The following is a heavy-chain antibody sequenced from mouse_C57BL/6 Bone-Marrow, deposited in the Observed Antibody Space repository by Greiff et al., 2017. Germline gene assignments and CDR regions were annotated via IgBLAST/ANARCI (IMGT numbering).Heavy chain of an antibody. Sequence: VQLQQSGPELVKPGASVKIPCKASGYTFTDYNMDWVKQSHGKSLEWIGDINPNNGGTIYNQKFKGKATLTVDKSSSTAYMELRSLTAEDTAVYYCARKVAGYYAMDYWGRGTSVTVTS. CDR2: INPNNGGT. V-gene: IGHV1-18*01. J-gene: IGHJ4*01. D-gene: IGHD1-1*02. CDR3: ARKVAGYYAMDY. CDR1: GYTFTDYN.